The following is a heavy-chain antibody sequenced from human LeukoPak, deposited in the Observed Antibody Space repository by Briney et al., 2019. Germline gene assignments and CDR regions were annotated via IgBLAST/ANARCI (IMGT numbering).Heavy chain of an antibody. V-gene: IGHV5-10-1*01. J-gene: IGHJ4*02. CDR1: GYSFTSYW. CDR2: IEPSDSYT. CDR3: ARQHRYTAWDVDY. Sequence: GESLKISCKGSGYSFTSYWISWVRQMPRKGLEWMGRIEPSDSYTKYSPPFEGHVTISADKSISTAYLQGSSLKASDTAMYYCARQHRYTAWDVDYWGQGTLVTVSS. D-gene: IGHD5-18*01.